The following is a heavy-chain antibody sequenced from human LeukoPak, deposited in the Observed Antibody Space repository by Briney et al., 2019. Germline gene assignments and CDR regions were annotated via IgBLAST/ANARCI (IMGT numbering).Heavy chain of an antibody. Sequence: GGALRLSCAASGFTFSSYSVTWVRQAPGKGLEWVSSISSSSSYIYYADSVTGRFTITRDNAKNSLYLQMNSLRAEDTAVYYCAREGEYYDSSGYFYAFDIWGQGTMVTVSS. CDR1: GFTFSSYS. V-gene: IGHV3-21*01. CDR2: ISSSSSYI. D-gene: IGHD3-22*01. J-gene: IGHJ3*02. CDR3: AREGEYYDSSGYFYAFDI.